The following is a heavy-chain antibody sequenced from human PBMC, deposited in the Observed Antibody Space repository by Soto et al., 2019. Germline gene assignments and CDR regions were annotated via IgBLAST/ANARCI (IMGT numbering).Heavy chain of an antibody. CDR3: ARDHRWAFDY. Sequence: EVQLVESGGGLVQPGGYLRLSCVASGFSFDRYAMNWVRQAPGKGLEWLSWISVDSVSLEYSDSVTGRFTMSRDDAKNLVYLQMNSLQDEDPAVYYCARDHRWAFDYWGQGTLVTVTS. D-gene: IGHD3-16*01. J-gene: IGHJ4*02. CDR1: GFSFDRYA. V-gene: IGHV3-48*02. CDR2: ISVDSVSL.